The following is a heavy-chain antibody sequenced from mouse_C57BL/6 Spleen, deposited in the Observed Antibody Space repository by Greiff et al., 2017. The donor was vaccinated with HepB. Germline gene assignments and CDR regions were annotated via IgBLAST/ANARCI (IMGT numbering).Heavy chain of an antibody. CDR1: GYAFSSSW. D-gene: IGHD2-3*01. Sequence: VLLVESGPELVKPGASVKISCKASGYAFSSSWMNWVKQRPGQGLEWIGRIYPGDGDTNYNGKFKGKATLTADKSSSTAYMQLSSLTSEDSAVYFCASDGSHAMDYWGQGTSVTVSS. V-gene: IGHV1-82*01. J-gene: IGHJ4*01. CDR2: IYPGDGDT. CDR3: ASDGSHAMDY.